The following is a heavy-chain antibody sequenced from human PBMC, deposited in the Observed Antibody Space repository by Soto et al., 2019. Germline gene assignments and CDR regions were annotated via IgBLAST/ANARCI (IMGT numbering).Heavy chain of an antibody. J-gene: IGHJ4*02. V-gene: IGHV4-59*01. CDR2: IYYSGST. CDR3: ARDTGWPRALDY. Sequence: SETLSLTCTVSGDTIRSYFWTWIRQPPGKGLEWIGSIYYSGSTSYNPSLKSRVTLSVDTSKKQFSLKLSSVTAADTALYYCARDTGWPRALDYWGQGTLVTVSS. D-gene: IGHD6-19*01. CDR1: GDTIRSYF.